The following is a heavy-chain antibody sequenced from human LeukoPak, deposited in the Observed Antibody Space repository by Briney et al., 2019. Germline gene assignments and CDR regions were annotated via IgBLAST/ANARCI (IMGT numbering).Heavy chain of an antibody. D-gene: IGHD3-10*01. CDR2: IRYDGSNK. Sequence: GGSLRLSCAASGFTFSSHGMHWVRQAPGKGLEWVAFIRYDGSNKYYADSVKGRFTISRDNSKNTLYLQMNSLRAEDTAVYYCAKDQYYYGSGSDYWGQGTLVTVSS. CDR3: AKDQYYYGSGSDY. J-gene: IGHJ4*02. CDR1: GFTFSSHG. V-gene: IGHV3-30*02.